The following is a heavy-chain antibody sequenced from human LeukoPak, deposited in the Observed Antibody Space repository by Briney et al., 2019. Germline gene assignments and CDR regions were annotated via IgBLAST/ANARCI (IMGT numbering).Heavy chain of an antibody. J-gene: IGHJ5*02. D-gene: IGHD6-13*01. CDR2: IKQDGSEK. CDR1: GFTFSSNW. Sequence: GGSLRLSCAASGFTFSSNWMSWVRQAPGKGLEWVANIKQDGSEKYYVESMKGRLTISRDNAKNALYLQMNSLRAEDTAVYYCAKASSSWPRGGFDPWGQGTLGTVSS. V-gene: IGHV3-7*05. CDR3: AKASSSWPRGGFDP.